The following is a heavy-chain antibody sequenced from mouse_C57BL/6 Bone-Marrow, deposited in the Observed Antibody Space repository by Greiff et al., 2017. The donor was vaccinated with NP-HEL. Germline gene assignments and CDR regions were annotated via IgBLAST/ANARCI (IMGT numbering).Heavy chain of an antibody. D-gene: IGHD2-2*01. J-gene: IGHJ4*01. CDR1: GYTFTSYW. V-gene: IGHV1-7*01. CDR3: AILLWFSRYYAMDY. Sequence: QVQLQQSGAELAKPGASVKLSCKASGYTFTSYWMHWVKQRPGQGLEWIGYINPSSGYTKYNQKFKDKATLTAEKSSSTAYMQLSSLTYEDSAVYYCAILLWFSRYYAMDYWGQGTSVTVSS. CDR2: INPSSGYT.